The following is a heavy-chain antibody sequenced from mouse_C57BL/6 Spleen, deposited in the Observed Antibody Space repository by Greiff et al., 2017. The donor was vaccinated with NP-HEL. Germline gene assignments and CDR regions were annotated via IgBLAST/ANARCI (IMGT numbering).Heavy chain of an antibody. CDR3: ARWPITTVDY. J-gene: IGHJ2*01. CDR1: GYTFTSYT. Sequence: VQLQQSGAELARPGASVKMSCKASGYTFTSYTMHWVKQRPGQGLEWIGYINPSSGYTKYNQKFKDKATLTADKSSSTAYMQLSSLTSEDSAVYYCARWPITTVDYWGQGTTLTVSS. D-gene: IGHD1-1*01. CDR2: INPSSGYT. V-gene: IGHV1-4*01.